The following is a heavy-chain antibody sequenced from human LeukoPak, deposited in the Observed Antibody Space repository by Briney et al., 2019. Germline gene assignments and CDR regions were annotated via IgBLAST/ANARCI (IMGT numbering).Heavy chain of an antibody. CDR3: ATDRGWRTSGYYLYYFEY. Sequence: GGSLRLSCAASGFIFTNYFMSWVRQAPGKGLEWVASIKHDGSEKYYVDSVRGRFTISGDNTMNSLYLQMSSLRAEDTAVYYCATDRGWRTSGYYLYYFEYWGQGTLVTFSS. CDR1: GFIFTNYF. J-gene: IGHJ4*02. CDR2: IKHDGSEK. D-gene: IGHD3-3*01. V-gene: IGHV3-7*01.